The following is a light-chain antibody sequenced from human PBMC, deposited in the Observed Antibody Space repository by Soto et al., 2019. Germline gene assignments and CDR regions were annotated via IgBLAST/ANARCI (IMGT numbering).Light chain of an antibody. V-gene: IGLV1-44*01. J-gene: IGLJ1*01. Sequence: QSVLTQPPSASGTPGQRVTISCSGGSSNIGTNAVNWYQQIPGTAPKLLIYNNNQRPSGVPDRFSGSKSGTSASLAISGLQSEDEADYYCAAWDDSLNGYVFGTGTKFTVL. CDR2: NNN. CDR1: SSNIGTNA. CDR3: AAWDDSLNGYV.